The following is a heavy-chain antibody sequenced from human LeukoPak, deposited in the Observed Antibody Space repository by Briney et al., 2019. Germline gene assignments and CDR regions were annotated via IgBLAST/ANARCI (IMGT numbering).Heavy chain of an antibody. CDR3: ARDQGYYDSNPVRVDP. Sequence: KPGGSLRLSCAASGFTFSSYSMNWVRQAPGKGLEWVSSISSSSSYIYYADSVKGRFTISRDNAKNSLYLQMNSLRAEDTAVYYCARDQGYYDSNPVRVDPWGQGTLVTVSS. J-gene: IGHJ5*02. CDR2: ISSSSSYI. D-gene: IGHD3-22*01. CDR1: GFTFSSYS. V-gene: IGHV3-21*01.